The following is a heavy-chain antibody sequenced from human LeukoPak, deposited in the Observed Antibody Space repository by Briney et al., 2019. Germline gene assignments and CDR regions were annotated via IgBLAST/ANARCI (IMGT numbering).Heavy chain of an antibody. CDR1: GFSFSSYA. Sequence: QPGGSLRLSCVASGFSFSSYAMSWVRQTPERGLEWVSSVSVTGAPYNGDSAKGRFTTSRDNSKNTMYLQMNSLRAEDTAVYYCVKDPLASTTGKYYMGVWGKGTTVIVSS. V-gene: IGHV3-23*01. CDR3: VKDPLASTTGKYYMGV. J-gene: IGHJ6*03. CDR2: VSVTGAP. D-gene: IGHD1-1*01.